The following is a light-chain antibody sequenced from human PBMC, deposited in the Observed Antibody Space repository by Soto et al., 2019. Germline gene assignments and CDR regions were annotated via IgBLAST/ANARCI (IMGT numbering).Light chain of an antibody. CDR1: RNIRNY. Sequence: DIQMTQSPSSLSASVGDSVTISCRASRNIRNYLNWYQQKPGKAPKLLIYASSSLHGGVPSRFAGSGSGTDFTLTISSLQPEDLATYYCQQLNGYVALTFGGGTKVELK. J-gene: IGKJ4*01. CDR3: QQLNGYVALT. CDR2: ASS. V-gene: IGKV1-9*01.